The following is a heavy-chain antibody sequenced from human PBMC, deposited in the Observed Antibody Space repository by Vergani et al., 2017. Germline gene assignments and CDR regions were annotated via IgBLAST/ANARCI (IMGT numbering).Heavy chain of an antibody. Sequence: QVQLVQSGAEVKKPGSSVKVSCKASGGTFSSYAISWVQQAPGQGLEWMGRIIPILGIANYAQKFQGRVTITADKSTSTAYMELSSLRSEDTAVYYCARGGPPNYYDDSSGYYQYWGQGTLVTVSS. CDR2: IIPILGIA. CDR1: GGTFSSYA. J-gene: IGHJ4*02. D-gene: IGHD3-22*01. CDR3: ARGGPPNYYDDSSGYYQY. V-gene: IGHV1-69*04.